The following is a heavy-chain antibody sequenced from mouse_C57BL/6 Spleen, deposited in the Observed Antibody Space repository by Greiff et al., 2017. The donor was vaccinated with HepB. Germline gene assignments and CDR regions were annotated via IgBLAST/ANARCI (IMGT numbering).Heavy chain of an antibody. D-gene: IGHD2-4*01. CDR3: AREDDYGHWFDY. Sequence: QVQLKESGAELVRPGASVKLSCKASGYTFTDYYINWVKQRPGQGLEWIARIYPGSGNTYYNEKFKGKATLTAEKSSSTAYMQLSSLTSEDSAVYFCAREDDYGHWFDYWGQGTTLTVSS. V-gene: IGHV1-76*01. CDR1: GYTFTDYY. CDR2: IYPGSGNT. J-gene: IGHJ2*01.